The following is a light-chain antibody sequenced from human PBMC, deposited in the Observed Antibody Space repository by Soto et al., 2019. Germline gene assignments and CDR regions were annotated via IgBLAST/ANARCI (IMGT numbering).Light chain of an antibody. J-gene: IGKJ2*01. CDR3: QQYGISPYT. CDR1: QSVRSNY. CDR2: GAS. V-gene: IGKV3-20*01. Sequence: EIVLTQSPGTLSFSPGERATLSCRSSQSVRSNYLAWYQQKPGQAPRLLIYGASSRATGIPERFSGSGAGTDLTLIISRLEPEDFAVYYCQQYGISPYTFGQGAKLEIK.